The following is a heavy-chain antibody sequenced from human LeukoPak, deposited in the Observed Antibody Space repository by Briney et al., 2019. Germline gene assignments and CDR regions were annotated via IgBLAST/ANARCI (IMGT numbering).Heavy chain of an antibody. V-gene: IGHV4-34*01. CDR1: GGSFSGYY. J-gene: IGHJ6*03. Sequence: SETLSLTCAVYGGSFSGYYWSWIRQPPGKGLEWTGEINHSGSTNYNPSLKSRVTISVDTSKNQFSLKLSSVTAADTAVYYCARGRGNYYYYYYYYYMDVWGKGTTVTVSS. CDR3: ARGRGNYYYYYYYYYMDV. D-gene: IGHD1-26*01. CDR2: INHSGST.